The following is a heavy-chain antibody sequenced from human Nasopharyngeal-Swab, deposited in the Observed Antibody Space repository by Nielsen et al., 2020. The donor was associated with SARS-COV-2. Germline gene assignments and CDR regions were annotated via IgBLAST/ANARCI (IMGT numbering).Heavy chain of an antibody. D-gene: IGHD6-13*01. Sequence: GGSLRLSCAAAGFTFNNYWRHWVRQAPGKGLEWVARVNSDGSRPSYADSVKGRVTLPRDNAKNTLFLQMHSLRAEDTAVYYCARASLAAVGTQDFWGQGTLVTVSS. J-gene: IGHJ4*02. V-gene: IGHV3-74*01. CDR2: VNSDGSRP. CDR3: ARASLAAVGTQDF. CDR1: GFTFNNYW.